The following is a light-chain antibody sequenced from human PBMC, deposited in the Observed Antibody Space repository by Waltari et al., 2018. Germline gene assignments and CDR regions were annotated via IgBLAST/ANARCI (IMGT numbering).Light chain of an antibody. V-gene: IGLV1-47*01. Sequence: QSVLTQPPSASGTPGQRVTISCSGSRSNIGSNYVYWYQQVPGTAPKLLIYRNNQRPSGVPHRFSGSKSGTSASLAISGLRSEDEADYYCAAWDDSLSGRVFGGGTKVTVL. CDR1: RSNIGSNY. J-gene: IGLJ3*02. CDR3: AAWDDSLSGRV. CDR2: RNN.